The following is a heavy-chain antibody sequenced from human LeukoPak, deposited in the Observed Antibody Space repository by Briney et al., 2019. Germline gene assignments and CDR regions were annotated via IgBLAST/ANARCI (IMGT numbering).Heavy chain of an antibody. Sequence: GASVKVSCKASGYTFTSYGISWVRQAPGQGLEWMGWISAYNGNTNYAQKLQGRVTMTTDTSTSTAYMELRSLRSDDTAVYYCARSKLTTVTTLVRWFDPWGQGTVVTVSS. J-gene: IGHJ5*02. V-gene: IGHV1-18*01. CDR3: ARSKLTTVTTLVRWFDP. D-gene: IGHD4-17*01. CDR2: ISAYNGNT. CDR1: GYTFTSYG.